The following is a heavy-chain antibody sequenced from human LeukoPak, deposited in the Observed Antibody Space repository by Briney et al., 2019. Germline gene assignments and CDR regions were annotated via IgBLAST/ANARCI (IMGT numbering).Heavy chain of an antibody. CDR2: IYHSVST. V-gene: IGHV4-38-2*01. CDR1: GYSISSGYY. CDR3: ARDERITIFGLNPPTFAFDI. Sequence: SETLSLTCAVSGYSISSGYYWGWIRQPPGKGLEWSGSIYHSVSTYYNPSLKSRAIISVDTSKNQFSLKLSSVTAADTAVYYCARDERITIFGLNPPTFAFDIWGQGTMVTVSS. D-gene: IGHD3-3*01. J-gene: IGHJ3*02.